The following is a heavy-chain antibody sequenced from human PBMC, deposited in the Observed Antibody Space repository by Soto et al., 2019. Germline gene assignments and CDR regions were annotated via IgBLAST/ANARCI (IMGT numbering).Heavy chain of an antibody. Sequence: PSETLSLTCTVSGDSISSYYWSWMRQPPGKRLEWLGYVSDSGSTNYNPSLKSRVTMSVDTSKNQFSLKLGSVTAADTAIYYCKRERPKYASKLFDYWGQGTLVTGSS. J-gene: IGHJ4*02. D-gene: IGHD2-2*01. V-gene: IGHV4-59*01. CDR2: VSDSGST. CDR1: GDSISSYY. CDR3: KRERPKYASKLFDY.